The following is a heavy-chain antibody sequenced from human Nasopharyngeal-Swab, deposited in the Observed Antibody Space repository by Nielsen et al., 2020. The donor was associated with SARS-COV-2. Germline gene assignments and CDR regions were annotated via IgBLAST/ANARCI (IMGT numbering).Heavy chain of an antibody. CDR1: GYRFSTYW. CDR3: ARSSQSYGYEFDF. V-gene: IGHV5-51*01. CDR2: IYPGDSDT. D-gene: IGHD3-16*01. J-gene: IGHJ5*01. Sequence: GESLKISCKGSGYRFSTYWIVWVSQMPGRGLEWMGTIYPGDSDTRYSPSFQGQATISADKSMNTAHLQWSSLKAADTAMYYCARSSQSYGYEFDFWGQGTLVTVSP.